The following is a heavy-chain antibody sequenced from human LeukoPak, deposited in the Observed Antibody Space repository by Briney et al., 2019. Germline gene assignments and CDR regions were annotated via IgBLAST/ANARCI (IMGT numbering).Heavy chain of an antibody. CDR1: GFTFSSYS. D-gene: IGHD6-19*01. J-gene: IGHJ4*02. CDR2: ISSSSSTI. V-gene: IGHV3-48*01. Sequence: GGSLRLSCAASGFTFSSYSMLWVRQAPGKGLEWVSYISSSSSTIYYADSVKGRFTISRDNAKNSLYLQLNSLRAEDTTVYYCAKTTYASNSSGWYNHFDYWGQGTLVTVSS. CDR3: AKTTYASNSSGWYNHFDY.